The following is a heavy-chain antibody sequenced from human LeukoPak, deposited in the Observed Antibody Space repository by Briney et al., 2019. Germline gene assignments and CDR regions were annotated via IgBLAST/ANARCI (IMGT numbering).Heavy chain of an antibody. J-gene: IGHJ4*02. D-gene: IGHD3-10*01. CDR2: IYYGGST. CDR3: ARWSYSSQLDY. CDR1: GGSISSGDYY. V-gene: IGHV4-30-4*01. Sequence: PSETLSLTCTVSGGSISSGDYYWSWIRQPSGKGLEWIGYIYYGGSTYYNPSLKSRVTISVDTSKNQFSLKLSSVTAADTAVYYCARWSYSSQLDYWGQGTLVTVSS.